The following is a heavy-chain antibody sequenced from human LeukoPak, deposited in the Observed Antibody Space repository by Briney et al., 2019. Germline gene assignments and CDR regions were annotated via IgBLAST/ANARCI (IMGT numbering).Heavy chain of an antibody. CDR1: GSAVSSNY. CDR2: IYSGGST. Sequence: GGSLRLSCAASGSAVSSNYMSWVRQAPGKGLEWVSVIYSGGSTYYADSVKGRFTISRDNSKNTLYLQMNSLRAEDTAVYYCARDRGGIQLWSTWGQGTLVTVSS. J-gene: IGHJ5*02. V-gene: IGHV3-66*01. D-gene: IGHD5-18*01. CDR3: ARDRGGIQLWST.